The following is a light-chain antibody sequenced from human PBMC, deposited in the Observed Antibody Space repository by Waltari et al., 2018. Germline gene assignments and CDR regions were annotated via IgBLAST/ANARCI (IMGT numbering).Light chain of an antibody. CDR3: QHYVRLPAT. V-gene: IGKV3-20*01. J-gene: IGKJ1*01. CDR2: GAS. Sequence: EIVLTQSPGTLTLSPGERANLSCRASQSVGMTLAWSQQKPGQAHRLLMYGASSRATGTPDRFSGSGSGTDFSLTISRLEPEDFAVYYCQHYVRLPATFGQGTKVEIK. CDR1: QSVGMT.